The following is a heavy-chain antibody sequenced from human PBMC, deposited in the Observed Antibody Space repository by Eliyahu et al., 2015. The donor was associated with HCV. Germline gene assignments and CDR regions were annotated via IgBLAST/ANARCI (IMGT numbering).Heavy chain of an antibody. D-gene: IGHD7-27*01. CDR1: DGSISSSSYY. Sequence: QLQLQESGPGLVKPSETLSLTCTISDGSISSSSYYWDWIRQPPGMGREWIGSIYYKGDTYYNPSLKSRVTISVDTSKNQFSLRLNSVTAADTAVYYCARRSCYNSNCHFDFWGQGTLVTVSS. CDR2: IYYKGDT. CDR3: ARRSCYNSNCHFDF. J-gene: IGHJ4*02. V-gene: IGHV4-39*01.